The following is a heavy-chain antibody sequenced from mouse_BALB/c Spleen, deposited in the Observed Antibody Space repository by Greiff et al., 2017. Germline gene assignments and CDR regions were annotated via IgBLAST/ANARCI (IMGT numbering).Heavy chain of an antibody. CDR3: ARSWEGRFAY. CDR1: GYTFTSYW. J-gene: IGHJ3*01. D-gene: IGHD4-1*01. CDR2: IDPSDSYT. Sequence: QVQLKQPGAELVMPGASVKLSCKASGYTFTSYWMHWVKQRPGQGLEWIGEIDPSDSYTNYNQKFKGKATLTVDKSSSTAYMQLSSLTSEDSAVYYCARSWEGRFAYWGQGTLVTVSA. V-gene: IGHV1-69*01.